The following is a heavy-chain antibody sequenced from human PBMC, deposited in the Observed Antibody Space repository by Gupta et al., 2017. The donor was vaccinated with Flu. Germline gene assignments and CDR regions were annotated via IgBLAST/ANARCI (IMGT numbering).Heavy chain of an antibody. D-gene: IGHD2-2*01. Sequence: QPQLQESGPGLVKPSETLSLTCTVSGASISTLGYYGGWIRPPPGKGRGWIAKIYYTGSTYYNPSLKRRVTKSVDTSKNPCSLCLNSVTAEDTAVYYCARAFCSSASGWYFDLWGRGTLVTVSS. V-gene: IGHV4-39*01. CDR2: IYYTGST. CDR1: GASISTLGYY. J-gene: IGHJ2*01. CDR3: ARAFCSSASGWYFDL.